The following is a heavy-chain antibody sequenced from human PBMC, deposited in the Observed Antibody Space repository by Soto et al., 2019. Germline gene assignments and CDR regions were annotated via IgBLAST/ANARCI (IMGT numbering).Heavy chain of an antibody. CDR3: ARGLSIAARPGNNWFDP. V-gene: IGHV3-48*01. Sequence: GSLRLCCAASGFTFSSYSMNWVRQAPGKGLEWVSYISSSSSTIYYADSVKGRFTISRDNAKNSLYLQMNSPRAEDTAVYYCARGLSIAARPGNNWFDPWGQGTLVTVSS. J-gene: IGHJ5*02. CDR1: GFTFSSYS. D-gene: IGHD6-6*01. CDR2: ISSSSSTI.